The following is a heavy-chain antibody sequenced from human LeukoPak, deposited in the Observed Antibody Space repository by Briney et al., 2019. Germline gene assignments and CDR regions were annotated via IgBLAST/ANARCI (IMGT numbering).Heavy chain of an antibody. CDR1: GFTFSTYG. J-gene: IGHJ4*02. D-gene: IGHD2-8*01. CDR2: ISYDGSDK. V-gene: IGHV3-30*18. CDR3: AKMANTILMIYAIDY. Sequence: GGSLRLSCAASGFTFSTYGMHWVRRAPGKGLEWLAVISYDGSDKYYADSVKGRFTISRDNSKNTLYLQMNSLRADDTAVYYCAKMANTILMIYAIDYWGQGTLVTVSS.